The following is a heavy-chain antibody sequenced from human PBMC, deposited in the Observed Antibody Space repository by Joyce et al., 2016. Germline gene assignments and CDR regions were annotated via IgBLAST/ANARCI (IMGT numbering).Heavy chain of an antibody. CDR3: AKRYDYVDY. CDR2: IANDGNKK. CDR1: GFPFSNYG. J-gene: IGHJ4*02. D-gene: IGHD3-16*01. V-gene: IGHV3-30*18. Sequence: QVQLVESGGGVVQPGRFLRLSCAASGFPFSNYGMHWVGQAPGKGLGWVAVIANDGNKKYYADSVKGRFTISRDNSKNTLYLQMNSLRAEDTAVYYCAKRYDYVDYWGQGTLVTVSS.